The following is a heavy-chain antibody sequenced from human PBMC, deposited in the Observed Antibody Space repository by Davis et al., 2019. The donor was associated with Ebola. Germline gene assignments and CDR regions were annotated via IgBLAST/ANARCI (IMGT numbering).Heavy chain of an antibody. J-gene: IGHJ4*02. CDR1: GFPFKSYC. CDR3: ARDRRGTYYFDF. CDR2: IRSDGNDE. D-gene: IGHD1-26*01. Sequence: GESLKISCSATGFPFKSYCMHWIRPPPGKGLEWVATIRSDGNDEFYADSVKGRVTISRDNFKNTVDLQLNSLRAEDTAVYYCARDRRGTYYFDFWGQGSLVIVSS. V-gene: IGHV3-33*08.